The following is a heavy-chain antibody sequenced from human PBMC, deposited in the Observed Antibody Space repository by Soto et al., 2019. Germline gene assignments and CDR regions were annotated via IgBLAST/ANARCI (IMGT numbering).Heavy chain of an antibody. CDR2: IIPIFGTA. CDR3: ASQNPMSIAAPTNAFDI. J-gene: IGHJ3*02. Sequence: SVKVSCKASGGTFSSYAISWVRQAPGQGLEWMGGIIPIFGTANYAQKFQGRVTITADESTSTAYMELSSLRSEDTAVYYCASQNPMSIAAPTNAFDIWGQGTMVTVSS. CDR1: GGTFSSYA. V-gene: IGHV1-69*13. D-gene: IGHD6-6*01.